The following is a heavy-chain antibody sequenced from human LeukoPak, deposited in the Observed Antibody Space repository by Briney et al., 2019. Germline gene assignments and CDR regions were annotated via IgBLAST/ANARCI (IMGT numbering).Heavy chain of an antibody. CDR3: ASGGSYRFDSY. D-gene: IGHD1-26*01. V-gene: IGHV1-18*04. CDR2: ISAYNGNT. Sequence: ASVKVSCKASGYTFTKYYMHWVRQAPGQGLEWMGWISAYNGNTNYAQKLQGRVTMTTDTSTSTAYMELRSLRSDDTAVYYCASGGSYRFDSYWGQGTLVTVSS. J-gene: IGHJ4*02. CDR1: GYTFTKYY.